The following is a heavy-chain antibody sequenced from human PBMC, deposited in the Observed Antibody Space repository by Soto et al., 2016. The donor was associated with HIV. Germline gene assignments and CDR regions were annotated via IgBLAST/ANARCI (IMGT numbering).Heavy chain of an antibody. V-gene: IGHV3-20*04. CDR3: ARDRGYYYGSGSSKAVYYYGMDV. D-gene: IGHD3-10*01. CDR1: GFTFDDYG. Sequence: EVQLVESGGGVVRPGGSLRLSCAASGFTFDDYGMSWVRQAPGKGLEWVSGINWNGGSTGYADSVKGRFTISRDNAKNSQYLQMNSLRAEDTALYYCARDRGYYYGSGSSKAVYYYGMDVWGQGTTVTVSS. CDR2: INWNGGST. J-gene: IGHJ6*02.